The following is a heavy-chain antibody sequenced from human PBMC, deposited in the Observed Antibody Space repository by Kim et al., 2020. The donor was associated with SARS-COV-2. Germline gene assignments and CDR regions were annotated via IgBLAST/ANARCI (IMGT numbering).Heavy chain of an antibody. CDR2: IYTSGST. CDR3: ARDSAGPVSVVGPFFGFDY. V-gene: IGHV4-4*07. D-gene: IGHD6-19*01. J-gene: IGHJ4*02. CDR1: GGSISSYY. Sequence: SETLSLTCTVSGGSISSYYWSWIRQPAGKGLEWIGRIYTSGSTNYNPSLKSRVTMSVDTSKNQFSLKLSSVTAADTAVYYCARDSAGPVSVVGPFFGFDYWGQGTLVTVSS.